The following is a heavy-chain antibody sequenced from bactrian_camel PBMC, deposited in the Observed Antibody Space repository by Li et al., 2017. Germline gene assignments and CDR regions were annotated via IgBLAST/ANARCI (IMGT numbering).Heavy chain of an antibody. Sequence: HVQLVESGGGSVQAGGSLRLSCVTSAITYGNYMGWFRQAPGKEREAVAAINRVDTTFYAGSVKGRFTISRDNAKNTLYLQMNSLKVEDTAMYYCAATESPLLITSYSDGDFPAEGEFSYWGQGTQVTVS. D-gene: IGHD2*01. CDR3: AATESPLLITSYSDGDFPAEGEFSY. J-gene: IGHJ6*01. CDR2: INRVDTT. V-gene: IGHV3S55*01. CDR1: AITYGNY.